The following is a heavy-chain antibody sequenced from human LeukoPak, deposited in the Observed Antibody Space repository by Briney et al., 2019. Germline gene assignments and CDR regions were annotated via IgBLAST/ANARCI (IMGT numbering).Heavy chain of an antibody. J-gene: IGHJ3*02. CDR3: ARPGGSYYRRGAFDI. Sequence: WETLSLTCTVSGGSISSSSYYWGWIRQPPGKGVEWIGSIYYSGSTYYNPSVKSRATISVDTSNNQFSLKLTSVTAADTAVYYCARPGGSYYRRGAFDIWGQGTMVTVSS. CDR2: IYYSGST. D-gene: IGHD1-26*01. V-gene: IGHV4-39*01. CDR1: GGSISSSSYY.